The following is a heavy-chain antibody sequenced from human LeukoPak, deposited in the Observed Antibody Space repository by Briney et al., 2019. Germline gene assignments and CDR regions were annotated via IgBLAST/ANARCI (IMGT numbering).Heavy chain of an antibody. CDR1: GGSFSGYY. Sequence: PSETLSLTCAVYGGSFSGYYWSWIRQPPGKGLEWIGEINHSGSTNYNPSLKSRVTISVDTSKNQFSLKLSSVTAEDTAVYYCARDDYSNPKYYYYMDVWGKGTTVTVSS. CDR3: ARDDYSNPKYYYYMDV. D-gene: IGHD4-11*01. CDR2: INHSGST. J-gene: IGHJ6*03. V-gene: IGHV4-34*01.